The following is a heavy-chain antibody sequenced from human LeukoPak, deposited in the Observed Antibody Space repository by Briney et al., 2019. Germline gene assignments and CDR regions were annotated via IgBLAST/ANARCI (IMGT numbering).Heavy chain of an antibody. CDR1: GGSIITYY. Sequence: SETLSLTCNVSGGSIITYYWSWIRQPPGKGLEWIGNIFDSGSTNYSPSLKSRVIMSVDTSKNQFSLRLSSVTAADTAVYYCARGRDSRGYQFMGFDSWGQGTLVTVSS. CDR3: ARGRDSRGYQFMGFDS. CDR2: IFDSGST. V-gene: IGHV4-59*08. J-gene: IGHJ4*02. D-gene: IGHD3-22*01.